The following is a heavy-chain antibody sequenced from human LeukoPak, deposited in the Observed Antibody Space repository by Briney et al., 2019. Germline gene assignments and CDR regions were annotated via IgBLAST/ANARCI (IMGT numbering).Heavy chain of an antibody. V-gene: IGHV3-9*01. J-gene: IGHJ4*02. CDR2: ISWNSGSI. CDR1: GFTFDDYA. CDR3: AKDIEDIGYDSSFDY. Sequence: PGRSLRLSCAASGFTFDDYAMHWVRQAPGKGLEWVSGISWNSGSIGYADSVKGRFTISRDNAKNSLYLQMNSLRAEDTALYYCAKDIEDIGYDSSFDYWGQGTLVTVSS. D-gene: IGHD5-12*01.